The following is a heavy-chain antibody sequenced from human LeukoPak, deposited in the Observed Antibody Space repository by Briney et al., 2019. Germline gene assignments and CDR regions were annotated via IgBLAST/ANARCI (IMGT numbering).Heavy chain of an antibody. Sequence: GGSLRLSCAASGFTFSSYSMTWVRQAPGKGLEWVSAISGSGGSTYYADSVKGRFTISRDNSKNTLYLQMNSLRAEDTAVYYCAKDPGAAAHPYYYYGMDVWGQGTTVTVSS. D-gene: IGHD6-13*01. CDR2: ISGSGGST. CDR3: AKDPGAAAHPYYYYGMDV. J-gene: IGHJ6*02. V-gene: IGHV3-23*01. CDR1: GFTFSSYS.